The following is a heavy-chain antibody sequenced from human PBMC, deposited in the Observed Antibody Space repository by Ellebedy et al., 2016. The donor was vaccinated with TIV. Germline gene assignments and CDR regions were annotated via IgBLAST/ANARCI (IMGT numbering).Heavy chain of an antibody. CDR2: INAATGNT. V-gene: IGHV1-3*01. Sequence: AASVKVSCKASGYTFITYGLHWVRQAPGQSLEWMGYINAATGNTEYSEKFQGRVTITRDTPARTTYMELSSLTSEDTAVYYCARDYGWSNIAGGDYWGQGTLVTIST. CDR3: ARDYGWSNIAGGDY. CDR1: GYTFITYG. D-gene: IGHD3-16*01. J-gene: IGHJ4*02.